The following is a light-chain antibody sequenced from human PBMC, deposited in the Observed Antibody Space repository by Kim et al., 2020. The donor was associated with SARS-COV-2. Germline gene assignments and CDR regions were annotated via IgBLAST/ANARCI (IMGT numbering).Light chain of an antibody. CDR1: KWGYEK. CDR2: QDD. J-gene: IGLJ2*01. CDR3: QAWDGRHVV. Sequence: GTHGETACITCSGKKWGYEKAWRDQQKPGQSPVMLIFQDDRRPSGIPERFSGSNSGNTATLTISGTQAMDEADYYCQAWDGRHVVFGGGTQLTVL. V-gene: IGLV3-1*01.